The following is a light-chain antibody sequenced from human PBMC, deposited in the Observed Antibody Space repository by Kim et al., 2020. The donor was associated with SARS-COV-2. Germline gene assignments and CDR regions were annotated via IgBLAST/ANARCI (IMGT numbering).Light chain of an antibody. J-gene: IGKJ5*01. Sequence: EIVLTQSPGTLSLSPGERATLSCRASQSVFSSYLAWYQQKPGQAPRLLIYGASSRATGIPDRFSGSGSGTDFTLTIRRLEPEDFAVYYCQPLTFGQGTRLDIK. CDR2: GAS. CDR3: QPLT. V-gene: IGKV3-20*01. CDR1: QSVFSSY.